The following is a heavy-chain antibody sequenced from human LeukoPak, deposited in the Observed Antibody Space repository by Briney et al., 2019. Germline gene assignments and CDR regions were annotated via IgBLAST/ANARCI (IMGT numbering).Heavy chain of an antibody. J-gene: IGHJ4*02. V-gene: IGHV1-69*13. Sequence: SVKVSCKASGGTLSRYAISWGRQAPGQGPEWMGGIIPIFGTTNYAQKFQGRVTITADESTSTAYMELSSLRSEDTAVYYCARIVGIASRGYFDYWGQGTLVTVSS. CDR3: ARIVGIASRGYFDY. CDR1: GGTLSRYA. CDR2: IIPIFGTT. D-gene: IGHD3-10*01.